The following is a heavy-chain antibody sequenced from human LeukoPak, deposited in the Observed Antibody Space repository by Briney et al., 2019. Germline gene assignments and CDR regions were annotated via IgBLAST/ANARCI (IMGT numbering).Heavy chain of an antibody. V-gene: IGHV3-21*01. CDR1: GFTFSSYG. J-gene: IGHJ6*02. CDR2: ISSSSSYI. CDR3: ARDSRPLWFGEFPPGYYYGMDV. D-gene: IGHD3-10*01. Sequence: TGGSLRLSCAASGFTFSSYGMNWVRQAPGKGLEWVSSISSSSSYIYYADSVKGRFTISRDNAKNSLYLQMNSLRAEDTAVYYCARDSRPLWFGEFPPGYYYGMDVWGQGTTVTVSS.